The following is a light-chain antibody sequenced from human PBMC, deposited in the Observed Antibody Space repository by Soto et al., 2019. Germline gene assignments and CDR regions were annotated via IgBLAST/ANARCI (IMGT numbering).Light chain of an antibody. Sequence: IVVTQSPCTLSLSPGERATLSCRASQRVSSSLLAWFQQKPGQAPRLLIYGASTRAAGIPGRFSGSGSGTDFTLTITRLEPEDSAVYFCQQYTGPPTTFGQGTRLEIK. CDR2: GAS. CDR1: QRVSSSL. J-gene: IGKJ5*01. V-gene: IGKV3-20*01. CDR3: QQYTGPPTT.